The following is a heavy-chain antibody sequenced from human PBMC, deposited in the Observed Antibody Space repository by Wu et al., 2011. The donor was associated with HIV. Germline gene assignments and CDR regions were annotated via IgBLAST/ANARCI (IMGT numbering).Heavy chain of an antibody. D-gene: IGHD6-13*01. J-gene: IGHJ6*02. Sequence: SFTATLCTGCDRPLDKGLSGWRDHPYLWNTNYAQKFQGRVTITTDESTGTAYMELSSLRSEDTAVYYCARWSSSWDYYYYGMDVWGQGTTVTV. CDR3: ARWSSSWDYYYYGMDV. CDR2: HPYLWNT. V-gene: IGHV1-69*05. CDR1: SFTAT.